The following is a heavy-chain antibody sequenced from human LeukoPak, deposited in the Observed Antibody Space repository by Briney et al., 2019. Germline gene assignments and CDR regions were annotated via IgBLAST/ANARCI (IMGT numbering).Heavy chain of an antibody. Sequence: GGSLRLSCAASGFTFSSYGMHWVRQAPGKGLEWVAVISYDGSNKYYADSVKGRFTSSRDNSKNTLYLQVNSLRAEDTAVYYCAKDESAGDYNFDYWGQGTLVTVSS. CDR1: GFTFSSYG. V-gene: IGHV3-30*18. CDR2: ISYDGSNK. CDR3: AKDESAGDYNFDY. D-gene: IGHD4-17*01. J-gene: IGHJ4*02.